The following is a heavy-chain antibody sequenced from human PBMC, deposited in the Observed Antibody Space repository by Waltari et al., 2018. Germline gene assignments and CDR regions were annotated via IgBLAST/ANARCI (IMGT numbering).Heavy chain of an antibody. Sequence: EVQLVQSGAEVKKPGATVKISCKASGYTFTDYYMHWVQQAPGKGIGWMGRGDHGDVETMYVEKGQGRVTITADTDAVTAYMELSSLRSADTAGDSCANETRYSGSYSDYWGQGTLVTVSS. CDR2: GDHGDVET. CDR3: ANETRYSGSYSDY. D-gene: IGHD1-26*01. V-gene: IGHV1-69-2*01. CDR1: GYTFTDYY. J-gene: IGHJ4*02.